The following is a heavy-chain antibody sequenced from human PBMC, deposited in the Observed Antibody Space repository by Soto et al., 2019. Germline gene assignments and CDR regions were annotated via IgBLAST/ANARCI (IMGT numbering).Heavy chain of an antibody. CDR3: VKDMTMVRGVLAYFFDY. CDR1: GFNFNNYA. D-gene: IGHD3-10*01. Sequence: EVQLLESGGDMAQPGGSLRLSCAGSGFNFNNYAMSWVRQAPGKGLEWVSTISSRGDVTYYADAVKGRFTISRDNSKNTLFLQMNSLRAEDAALYYCVKDMTMVRGVLAYFFDYWGQGTLVTVSS. CDR2: ISSRGDVT. V-gene: IGHV3-23*01. J-gene: IGHJ4*02.